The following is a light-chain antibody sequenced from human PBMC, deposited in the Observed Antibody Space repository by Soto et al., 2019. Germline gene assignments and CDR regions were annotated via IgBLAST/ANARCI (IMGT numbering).Light chain of an antibody. CDR2: GNN. J-gene: IGLJ3*02. CDR1: SSNIGSNT. CDR3: AACDDSLNGWV. V-gene: IGLV1-44*01. Sequence: QSVLTQPPSASGTPGQRVTISCSGSSSNIGSNTVNWYQQLPGTAPKLLIYGNNKRPSGVPDRFSGSKSGTSASLAISGIQSEDEADYYCAACDDSLNGWVFGGGTKLTVL.